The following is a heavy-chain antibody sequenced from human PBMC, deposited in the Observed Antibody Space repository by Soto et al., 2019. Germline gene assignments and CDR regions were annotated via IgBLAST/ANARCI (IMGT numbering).Heavy chain of an antibody. CDR3: ARPRVRGAAYSWFDP. V-gene: IGHV4-59*01. J-gene: IGHJ5*02. Sequence: CLTCTVSGGSISSYYWSWIRQPPGKGLEWIGYIYYSGSTNYNPSLKSRVTISVDTSKNQFSLKLSSVTAADTAVYYCARPRVRGAAYSWFDPWGQGTLVTVSS. CDR1: GGSISSYY. D-gene: IGHD6-13*01. CDR2: IYYSGST.